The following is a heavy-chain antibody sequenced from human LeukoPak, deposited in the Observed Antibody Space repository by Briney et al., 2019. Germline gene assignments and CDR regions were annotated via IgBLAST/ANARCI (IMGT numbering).Heavy chain of an antibody. J-gene: IGHJ6*02. CDR1: GFTVSSNY. V-gene: IGHV3-53*01. CDR2: IYSGGST. D-gene: IGHD5-12*01. CDR3: ARDNRYDQLYYYYGMDV. Sequence: GGSLRLSCAASGFTVSSNYMSWVRQAPGKGLEWVSVIYSGGSTYYADSVKGRFTISRDNSKNTLYLQMNSLRAEDTAVYYCARDNRYDQLYYYYGMDVWGQGTTVTVSS.